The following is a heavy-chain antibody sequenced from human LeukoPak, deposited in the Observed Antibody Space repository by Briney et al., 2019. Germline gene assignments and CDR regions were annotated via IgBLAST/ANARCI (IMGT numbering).Heavy chain of an antibody. J-gene: IGHJ3*02. D-gene: IGHD3-22*01. CDR2: ITSSSTYT. CDR1: GFSFSSYN. CDR3: ARGGYYYDSSGYYGKAFDI. Sequence: PGGSLRLSCAASGFSFSSYNMNWVRQTPGKGLEWVSSITSSSTYTFYADSVKGRFTISRDNAKNSLYLQMNSLRAEDTAVYYCARGGYYYDSSGYYGKAFDIWGQGTMVTVSS. V-gene: IGHV3-21*01.